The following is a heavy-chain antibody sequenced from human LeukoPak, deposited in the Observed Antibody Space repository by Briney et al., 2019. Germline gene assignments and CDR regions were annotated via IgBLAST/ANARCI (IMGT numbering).Heavy chain of an antibody. CDR3: ARVRSSGWSYFDY. D-gene: IGHD6-19*01. CDR2: IDSDGGST. J-gene: IGHJ4*02. V-gene: IGHV3-74*01. Sequence: PGGSLRLSCAASGFTFSSYWMHWVRQAPGKGLVWVSRIDSDGGSTSYADSVKGRFTISRDNAKNTEYLQMNSLRAEDTAVYYCARVRSSGWSYFDYWGQGTLVTVSS. CDR1: GFTFSSYW.